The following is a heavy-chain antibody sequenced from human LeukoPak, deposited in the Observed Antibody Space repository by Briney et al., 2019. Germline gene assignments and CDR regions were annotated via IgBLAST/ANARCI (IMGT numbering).Heavy chain of an antibody. Sequence: GESLKISCAASGFTFDTYAMHWVRQAPGEGLEWMAVIWYDGSRKEYADSVKGRFTVSRDNSKNTLDMQMNSLRAEDTAVYYCARDLGGNLFDYWGQGTLVTVSS. CDR2: IWYDGSRK. J-gene: IGHJ4*02. CDR1: GFTFDTYA. CDR3: ARDLGGNLFDY. V-gene: IGHV3-33*01. D-gene: IGHD3-16*01.